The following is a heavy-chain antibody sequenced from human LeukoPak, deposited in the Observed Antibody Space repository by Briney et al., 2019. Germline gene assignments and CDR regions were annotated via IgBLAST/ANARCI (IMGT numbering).Heavy chain of an antibody. V-gene: IGHV3-30*18. J-gene: IGHJ4*02. CDR2: ISYDGSNK. D-gene: IGHD1-26*01. CDR3: AKEVEWELPASDY. Sequence: GRSLRLSCAASGFTFSSYGMHWVRQAPGKGLEWVAVISYDGSNKYYADSVKGRFTISRDNSKNTLYLQMNSLRAEDMAVYYCAKEVEWELPASDYWGQGTLVTVSS. CDR1: GFTFSSYG.